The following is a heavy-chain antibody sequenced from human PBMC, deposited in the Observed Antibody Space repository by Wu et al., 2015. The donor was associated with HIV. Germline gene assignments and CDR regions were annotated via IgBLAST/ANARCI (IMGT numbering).Heavy chain of an antibody. Sequence: QVQLVQSGAEVKKPGASVKVSCKASGYTFTSYGISWVRQAPGQGLEWMGWISAYNGNTNYAQKLQGRVTMTTDTSTSTAYMELRSLRSDDTAVYYCARDRTPLYSGYDHPFDYWGQGTLVTVSS. CDR2: ISAYNGNT. J-gene: IGHJ4*02. CDR1: GYTFTSYG. V-gene: IGHV1-18*01. D-gene: IGHD5-12*01. CDR3: ARDRTPLYSGYDHPFDY.